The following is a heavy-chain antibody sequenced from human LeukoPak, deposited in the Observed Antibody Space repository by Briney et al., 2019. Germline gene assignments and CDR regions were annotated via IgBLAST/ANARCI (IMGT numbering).Heavy chain of an antibody. CDR2: IHDDGSNK. CDR1: GFIFSSYA. Sequence: GGSLRLSCTASGFIFSSYAMHWVRQTPGKGLEWVAFIHDDGSNKYYADSLKGRFIISRDNSENTLYLQMNSLRPEDAALYFCAKSPKAYCSGGSCSSFDYWGQGARVTVSS. J-gene: IGHJ4*02. V-gene: IGHV3-30*02. D-gene: IGHD2-15*01. CDR3: AKSPKAYCSGGSCSSFDY.